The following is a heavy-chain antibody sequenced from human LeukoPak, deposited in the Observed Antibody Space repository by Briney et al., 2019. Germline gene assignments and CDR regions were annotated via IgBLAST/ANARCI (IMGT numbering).Heavy chain of an antibody. J-gene: IGHJ6*03. Sequence: PSETLSLTCTVSGGSIGTYYWSWIRQSPGKGLEWIGYIYVTGSTRYNPYLQSRVTISVDTSRNQFFLKVSSVTAADTAVYYCARHIGGGIEDMDVWGKGTKVTVSS. D-gene: IGHD3-16*02. CDR1: GGSIGTYY. CDR3: ARHIGGGIEDMDV. CDR2: IYVTGST. V-gene: IGHV4-59*08.